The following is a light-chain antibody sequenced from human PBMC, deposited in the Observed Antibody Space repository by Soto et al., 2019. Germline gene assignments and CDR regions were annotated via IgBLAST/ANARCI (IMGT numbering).Light chain of an antibody. V-gene: IGKV1-5*03. CDR2: EAS. J-gene: IGKJ1*01. CDR1: QSISGS. CDR3: QQYNGYWT. Sequence: DIQMTQSPSTQSASVGDRVTITCRASQSISGSLAWYQQKPGKAPRLLIYEASNLKSGVPSRFSGSGSGTEYTLTISSLQPDDFASYYCQQYNGYWTFGQGTKVEIK.